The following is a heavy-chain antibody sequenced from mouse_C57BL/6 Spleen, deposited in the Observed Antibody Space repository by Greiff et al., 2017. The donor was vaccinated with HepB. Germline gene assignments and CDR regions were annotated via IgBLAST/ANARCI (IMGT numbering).Heavy chain of an antibody. V-gene: IGHV1-55*01. D-gene: IGHD4-1*01. CDR1: GYTFTSYW. CDR3: ARGWDEGRYFDY. J-gene: IGHJ2*01. Sequence: QVQLQQPGAELVKPGASVKMSCKAPGYTFTSYWITWVKQRPGQGLEWIGDIYPGSGSTNYNEKFKSKATLTVDTSSSTAYMQLSSLTSEDSAVYYCARGWDEGRYFDYWGQGTTLTVSS. CDR2: IYPGSGST.